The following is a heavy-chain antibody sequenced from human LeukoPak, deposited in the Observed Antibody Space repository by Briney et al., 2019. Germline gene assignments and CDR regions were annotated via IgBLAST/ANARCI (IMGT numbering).Heavy chain of an antibody. D-gene: IGHD3-22*01. V-gene: IGHV1-8*03. J-gene: IGHJ1*01. CDR1: GYTFTSYD. CDR2: MNPNSGNT. Sequence: ASVKVSCKASGYTFTSYDINWVRQATGQGLERMGWMNPNSGNTGYAQKFQGRVTITRNTSISTAYMELSSLRSDDTAVYYCASGSYYEDAEYFQHWGQGTLVTVSS. CDR3: ASGSYYEDAEYFQH.